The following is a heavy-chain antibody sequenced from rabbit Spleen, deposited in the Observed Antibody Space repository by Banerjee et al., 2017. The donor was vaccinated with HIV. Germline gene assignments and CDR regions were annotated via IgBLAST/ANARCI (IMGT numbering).Heavy chain of an antibody. J-gene: IGHJ6*01. CDR3: ARDTGSSFSSYGMDL. CDR1: GFSFSNKAV. Sequence: QEQLVESGGGLVRPEGSLKLSCTASGFSFSNKAVMCWVRQAPGKGLQWIACINAVTGKAVYATWAKGRFTFSKTSSTTVTLQATSLTAADTATYFCARDTGSSFSSYGMDLWGQGTLVTVS. D-gene: IGHD8-1*01. V-gene: IGHV1S45*01. CDR2: INAVTGKA.